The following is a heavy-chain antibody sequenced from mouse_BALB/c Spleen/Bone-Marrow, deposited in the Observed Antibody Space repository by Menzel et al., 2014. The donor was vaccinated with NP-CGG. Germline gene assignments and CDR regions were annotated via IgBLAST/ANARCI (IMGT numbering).Heavy chain of an antibody. V-gene: IGHV1-22*01. Sequence: DVQLQESGPELVKPGASVKISCKTSGYTFTEYTMHWVKQSHGKSLEWIGTINPNNGGTSYNQKFKGKATLTVDKSSSTAYMELRSLTSEGSAVYYCARRIPYGYAMDYWGQGTSVTVSS. CDR2: INPNNGGT. CDR3: ARRIPYGYAMDY. J-gene: IGHJ4*01. CDR1: GYTFTEYT. D-gene: IGHD2-2*01.